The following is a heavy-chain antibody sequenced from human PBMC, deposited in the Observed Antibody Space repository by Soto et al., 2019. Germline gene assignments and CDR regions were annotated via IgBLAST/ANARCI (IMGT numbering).Heavy chain of an antibody. J-gene: IGHJ5*02. Sequence: AAVKVSCKASGGTFSSYAISWVRQAPGQGLEWMGGIIPIFGTANYAQKFQGRVTITADESTSTAYMELSSLRSEDTAVYYCARDTADFWSGPKGWFDPWGPGTLVTVS. CDR1: GGTFSSYA. D-gene: IGHD3-3*01. CDR2: IIPIFGTA. V-gene: IGHV1-69*13. CDR3: ARDTADFWSGPKGWFDP.